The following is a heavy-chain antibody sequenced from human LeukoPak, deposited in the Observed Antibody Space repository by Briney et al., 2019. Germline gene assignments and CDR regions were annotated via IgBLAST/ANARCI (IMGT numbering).Heavy chain of an antibody. D-gene: IGHD3-22*01. V-gene: IGHV1-46*01. J-gene: IGHJ6*02. CDR1: GYTFTSYY. Sequence: VASVKVSCKASGYTFTSYYMHWVRQAPGQGLEWMGIINPSGGSTCYAQKFQGRVTMTRDTSTSTVYMELSSLRSEDTAVYYCAREGGLNDRYTYYYDTEALYGMDVWGQGTTVTVSS. CDR2: INPSGGST. CDR3: AREGGLNDRYTYYYDTEALYGMDV.